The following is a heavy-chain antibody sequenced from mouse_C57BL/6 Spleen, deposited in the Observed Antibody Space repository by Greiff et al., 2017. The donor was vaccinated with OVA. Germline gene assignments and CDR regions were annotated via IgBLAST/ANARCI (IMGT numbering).Heavy chain of an antibody. CDR3: VITTVVARTNFDY. J-gene: IGHJ2*01. V-gene: IGHV1-59*01. Sequence: VQLQQPGAELVRPGTSVKLSCKASGYTFTSYWMHWVKQRPGQGLEWIGVIDPSDSYTNYNQKFKGKATLTVDTSSSTAYMQLSSLTSEDSAVYYCVITTVVARTNFDYWGQGTTLTVSS. CDR2: IDPSDSYT. D-gene: IGHD1-1*01. CDR1: GYTFTSYW.